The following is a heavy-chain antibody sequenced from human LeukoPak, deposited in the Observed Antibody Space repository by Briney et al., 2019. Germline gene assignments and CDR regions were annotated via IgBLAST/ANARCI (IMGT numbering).Heavy chain of an antibody. J-gene: IGHJ4*02. D-gene: IGHD1-26*01. V-gene: IGHV4-61*01. CDR2: IYDSENT. Sequence: PSETLSLTCTVSGGSVSSGSYYWSWIRQPPGKGLEWIGYIYDSENTHYISSLKSRVTISVDTSKNQFSLKLSSVTAADTAVYYCARGATVEYFDHWGQGTLVTVSS. CDR3: ARGATVEYFDH. CDR1: GGSVSSGSYY.